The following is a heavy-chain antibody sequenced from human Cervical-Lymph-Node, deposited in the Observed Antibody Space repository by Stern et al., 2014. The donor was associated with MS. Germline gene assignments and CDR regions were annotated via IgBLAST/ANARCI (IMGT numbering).Heavy chain of an antibody. J-gene: IGHJ4*02. Sequence: VQLVESGPGLVKPSQTLSLTCAVSGGSISRCGYYWTWIRPHPGKCLEWIANIYHSGDAYYNPPSKSRATMSAYTANKQFVLMLSSVTGADTAVYFCARELHCTDGVCENPRDCWGQGTLVTVSS. D-gene: IGHD2-8*01. V-gene: IGHV4-31*11. CDR3: ARELHCTDGVCENPRDC. CDR2: IYHSGDA. CDR1: GGSISRCGYY.